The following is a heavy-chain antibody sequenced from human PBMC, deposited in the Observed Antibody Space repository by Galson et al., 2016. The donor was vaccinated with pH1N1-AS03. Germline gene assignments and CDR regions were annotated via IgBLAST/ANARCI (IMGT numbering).Heavy chain of an antibody. J-gene: IGHJ3*02. CDR2: INPYNGNT. CDR3: ARIRERDSDSAFDI. Sequence: SVKVSCKASGYTFTTYGLTWVRQAPGQGLEWMAWINPYNGNTNYAQRFQGRLTMTTDTSTSTAYMELRSLRSDDTAVYYCARIRERDSDSAFDIWGQGTMVTVSS. CDR1: GYTFTTYG. D-gene: IGHD1-1*01. V-gene: IGHV1-18*04.